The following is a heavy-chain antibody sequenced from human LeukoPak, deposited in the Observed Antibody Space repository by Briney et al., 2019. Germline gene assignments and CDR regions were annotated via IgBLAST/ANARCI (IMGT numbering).Heavy chain of an antibody. CDR2: IYSGGST. CDR3: ARDSGTTVTGYYYYYMDV. D-gene: IGHD4-17*01. Sequence: GGSLRLSCAASGFTVRNSYMSWVRQAPGKGLEWVSVIYSGGSTYYADSLKGRFTISRDNSKNTLYLQMNSLGAEDTAVYYCARDSGTTVTGYYYYYMDVWGKGTTVTVSS. V-gene: IGHV3-66*02. J-gene: IGHJ6*03. CDR1: GFTVRNSY.